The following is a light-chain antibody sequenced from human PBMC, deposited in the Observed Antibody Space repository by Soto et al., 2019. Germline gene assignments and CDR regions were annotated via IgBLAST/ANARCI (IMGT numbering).Light chain of an antibody. V-gene: IGKV3-15*01. CDR2: GAS. CDR3: QQYNNWPPG. CDR1: QSVSSN. Sequence: EIVMTQSPATLSVSPGERATLSCRASQSVSSNLAWYQQKPGQAPRLLIYGASTRATGIPARFSGSGSGTEFTLTISSLQSEDFAVYYCQQYNNWPPGFGGGTKVGIK. J-gene: IGKJ4*02.